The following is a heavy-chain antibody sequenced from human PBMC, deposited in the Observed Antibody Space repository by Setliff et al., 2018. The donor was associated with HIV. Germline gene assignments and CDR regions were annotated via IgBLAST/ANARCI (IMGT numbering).Heavy chain of an antibody. J-gene: IGHJ4*02. CDR2: IPHNGGT. CDR3: ARYSTLTTNFDY. V-gene: IGHV4-38-2*01. CDR1: GYPIGSGSF. D-gene: IGHD4-17*01. Sequence: SETLSLTCAVSGYPIGSGSFWGWIRQPPGKGLEWIATIPHNGGTYYNPDPSLTGRVTISVDTSKNQFSLKLAFVTAADTAAYYCARYSTLTTNFDYWGQGTLVTVSS.